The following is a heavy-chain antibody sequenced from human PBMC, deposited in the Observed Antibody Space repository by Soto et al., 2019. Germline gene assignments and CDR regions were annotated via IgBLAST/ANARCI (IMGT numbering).Heavy chain of an antibody. CDR1: GFSFGSYA. CDR2: ISGSDGKT. J-gene: IGHJ4*02. CDR3: ARWSYLDY. D-gene: IGHD3-3*01. Sequence: DVQLWESGGGLVQPGGSLRLSCAASGFSFGSYALSWVRQAPGKGLEWVSTISGSDGKTFYEDSVKGRFSISRDTSQSTLYLQMNSLRADDTAMYYCARWSYLDYWGQGTRVTVSS. V-gene: IGHV3-23*01.